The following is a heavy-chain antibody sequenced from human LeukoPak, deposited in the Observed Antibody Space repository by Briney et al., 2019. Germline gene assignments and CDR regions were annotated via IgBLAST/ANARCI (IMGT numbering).Heavy chain of an antibody. Sequence: PGGSLRLSCAASGFTFSSYAMHWVRQAPGKGLEWVAVISYDGSNKYYADSVKGRFTISRDNSKNTLYLQMNSLRAEDTAVYYCAKFASYSSSRMDAFDIWGQGTMVTVSS. CDR2: ISYDGSNK. CDR1: GFTFSSYA. V-gene: IGHV3-30*18. J-gene: IGHJ3*02. CDR3: AKFASYSSSRMDAFDI. D-gene: IGHD6-13*01.